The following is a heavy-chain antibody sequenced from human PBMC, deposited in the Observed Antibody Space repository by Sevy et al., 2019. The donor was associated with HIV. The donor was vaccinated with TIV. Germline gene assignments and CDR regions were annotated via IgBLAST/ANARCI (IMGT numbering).Heavy chain of an antibody. CDR1: GFSFSSYG. Sequence: GGSLRLSCAASGFSFSSYGMHWVRQAPGKGLEWISYIDYDGGNKDYADSVKGRFTISRDNSKNTLYLQMNSLRVEDTVVFYCVKEGGGGGGDHWGQGTLVTVSS. J-gene: IGHJ4*02. D-gene: IGHD3-16*01. V-gene: IGHV3-30*02. CDR3: VKEGGGGGGDH. CDR2: IDYDGGNK.